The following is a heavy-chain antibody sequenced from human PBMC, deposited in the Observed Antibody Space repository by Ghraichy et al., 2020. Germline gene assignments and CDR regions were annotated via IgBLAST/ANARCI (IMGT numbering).Heavy chain of an antibody. CDR3: AKNLDYGDGRGDYFDY. Sequence: GEYLNISCAASGFTFSSYAMSWVRQAPGKGLQWVSSIIIRGGNTYYADSVKGRFTISRDNSKNTLHLQMSSLRAEDTAVYYCAKNLDYGDGRGDYFDYWGQGTLVTVSS. V-gene: IGHV3-23*01. D-gene: IGHD4-17*01. CDR2: IIIRGGNT. J-gene: IGHJ4*02. CDR1: GFTFSSYA.